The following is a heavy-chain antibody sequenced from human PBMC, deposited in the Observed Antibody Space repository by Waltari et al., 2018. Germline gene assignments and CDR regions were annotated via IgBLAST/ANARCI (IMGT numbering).Heavy chain of an antibody. J-gene: IGHJ4*02. Sequence: QVQLVQSGAEVKKHGDSVKVSCKASGYTFTSYAMHWVRQAPGQRLEWMGWINAGNGNTKYSQKFQGRVTITRDTSASTAYMELSSLRSEDTAVYYCARVHITMIVVTLFDYWGQGTLVTVSS. D-gene: IGHD3-22*01. V-gene: IGHV1-3*01. CDR3: ARVHITMIVVTLFDY. CDR2: INAGNGNT. CDR1: GYTFTSYA.